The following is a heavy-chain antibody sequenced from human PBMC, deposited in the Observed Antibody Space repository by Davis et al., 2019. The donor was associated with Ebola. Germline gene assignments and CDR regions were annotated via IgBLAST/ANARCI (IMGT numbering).Heavy chain of an antibody. V-gene: IGHV3-23*01. J-gene: IGHJ4*02. CDR1: GFTFRNYV. D-gene: IGHD1-14*01. CDR2: FGTGGDT. CDR3: ARTDLESD. Sequence: GGSLRLSCETSGFTFRNYVMSWVRQAPGKGLEWVSTFGTGGDTYYADSVKGRFTISRDNSKNTLYLQMNSLRAEDTAVYYCARTDLESDWGQGTLVTVSS.